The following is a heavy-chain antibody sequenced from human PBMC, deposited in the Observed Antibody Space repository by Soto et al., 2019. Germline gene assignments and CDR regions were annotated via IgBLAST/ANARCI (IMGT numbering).Heavy chain of an antibody. V-gene: IGHV1-2*04. CDR2: INPNSGGT. CDR3: ATAGRVADSSGWYDSGSHFDY. D-gene: IGHD6-19*01. Sequence: ASVKVSCKASGYTFTAYYMCWVRQAPGQGLEWMGWINPNSGGTNYAQKFQGWVTMTRDTSISTAYMELNRLRSDDTAVYYCATAGRVADSSGWYDSGSHFDYWGQGTPVTVSS. J-gene: IGHJ4*02. CDR1: GYTFTAYY.